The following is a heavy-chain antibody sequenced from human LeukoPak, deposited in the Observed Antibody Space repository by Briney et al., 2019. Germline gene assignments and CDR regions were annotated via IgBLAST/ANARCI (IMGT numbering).Heavy chain of an antibody. J-gene: IGHJ4*02. Sequence: ASVKVSCKASGYTFNGYYMHWVRQAPGQGPEWMGWINPNGGGTKYAQKFQGRVTMNRDTSIRTAFMELSSLRSDDTAAYYCARRIKSGILPFDYWGQGTLITVSS. CDR2: INPNGGGT. CDR1: GYTFNGYY. V-gene: IGHV1-2*02. D-gene: IGHD1-26*01. CDR3: ARRIKSGILPFDY.